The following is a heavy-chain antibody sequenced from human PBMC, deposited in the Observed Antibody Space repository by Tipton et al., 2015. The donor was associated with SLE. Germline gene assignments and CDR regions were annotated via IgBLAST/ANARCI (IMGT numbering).Heavy chain of an antibody. V-gene: IGHV3-30-3*01. CDR2: ISYDGSNK. J-gene: IGHJ4*02. D-gene: IGHD4-17*01. CDR1: GFTFSSYA. Sequence: SLRLSCAASGFTFSSYAMHWVRQPPGKGLEWVAVISYDGSNKYYADSVKGRFTISRDNSKNTLYLQMNSLRAEDTAVYYCAKDRGTVTTPVGYWGQGTLVTVSS. CDR3: AKDRGTVTTPVGY.